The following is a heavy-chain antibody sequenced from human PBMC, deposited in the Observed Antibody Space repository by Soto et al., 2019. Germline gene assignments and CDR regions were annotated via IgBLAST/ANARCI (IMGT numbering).Heavy chain of an antibody. CDR2: IYYSGST. D-gene: IGHD2-2*01. J-gene: IGHJ5*02. CDR3: ARVICSSTSCYLDPSNWFDP. CDR1: GCSISSGGYY. Sequence: TLSLTCTVSGCSISSGGYYWSWIRQHPGKGLEWIGYIYYSGSTYYNPSLKSRVTISVDTSKNQFSLKLSSVTAADTAVYCCARVICSSTSCYLDPSNWFDPWGQGTLVTAPQ. V-gene: IGHV4-31*03.